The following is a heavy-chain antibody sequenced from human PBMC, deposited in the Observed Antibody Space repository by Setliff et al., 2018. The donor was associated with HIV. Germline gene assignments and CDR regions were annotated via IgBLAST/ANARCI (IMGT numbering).Heavy chain of an antibody. CDR3: ARVLLRTNPLYGVASNWFDP. J-gene: IGHJ5*02. Sequence: GGSLRLSCAASGFTFSDFWMYWVRQAPGKGLEWVANISPEGNKKYYVGSVKGRFSSSRDNAKSSLFLQMSGLRPEDTAVYYCARVLLRTNPLYGVASNWFDPWGQGTLVTVSS. V-gene: IGHV3-7*03. D-gene: IGHD2-8*01. CDR2: ISPEGNKK. CDR1: GFTFSDFW.